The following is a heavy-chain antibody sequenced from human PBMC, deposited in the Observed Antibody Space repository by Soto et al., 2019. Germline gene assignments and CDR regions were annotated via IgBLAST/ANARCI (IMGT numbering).Heavy chain of an antibody. CDR3: TTWTYPGPA. V-gene: IGHV3-15*07. CDR1: GFTFSNAW. Sequence: EVQLVESGGGLVKPGGSLTLSCAASGFTFSNAWMNWVRQAPGKGLEWVGRIKSKADGGTTDYVAPVKGRFTISRDDSKNTLFLQISSLKTEDTDLYYCTTWTYPGPAWGQGTMVTVSS. D-gene: IGHD2-2*01. J-gene: IGHJ3*01. CDR2: IKSKADGGTT.